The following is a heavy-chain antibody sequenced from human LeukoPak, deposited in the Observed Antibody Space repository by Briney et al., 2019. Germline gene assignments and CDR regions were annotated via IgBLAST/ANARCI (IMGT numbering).Heavy chain of an antibody. V-gene: IGHV3-11*04. CDR3: ARLPAYCSSTSRYYDY. CDR2: ISSSGSTI. J-gene: IGHJ4*02. CDR1: GFTFSDYY. Sequence: PGGSLRLSCAASGFTFSDYYMSWIRQAPGKGLEWVSYISSSGSTIYYADSVKGRFTVSRDNAKNSLFLQMNSLRAEDTAVYYCARLPAYCSSTSRYYDYWGQGTLVTVSS. D-gene: IGHD2-2*01.